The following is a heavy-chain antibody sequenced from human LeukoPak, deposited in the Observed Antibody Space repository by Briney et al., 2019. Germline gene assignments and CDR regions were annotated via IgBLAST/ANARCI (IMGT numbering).Heavy chain of an antibody. CDR1: GFTFSSYA. Sequence: GGSLRLSCAASGFTFSSYAMSWVRQAPGKGLEWVSAISGSGGSTYYADSVKGRFTISRDNSKNTLYLQMYSLRAEDTAVYYCANYGGRDGYNSYFDYWGQGTLVTVSS. J-gene: IGHJ4*02. V-gene: IGHV3-23*01. CDR3: ANYGGRDGYNSYFDY. D-gene: IGHD5-24*01. CDR2: ISGSGGST.